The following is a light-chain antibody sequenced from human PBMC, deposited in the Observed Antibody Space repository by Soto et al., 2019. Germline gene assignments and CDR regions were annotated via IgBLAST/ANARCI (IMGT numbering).Light chain of an antibody. V-gene: IGKV1-5*01. J-gene: IGKJ1*01. CDR3: QHHNSYSQT. CDR1: QSISHY. CDR2: VAS. Sequence: DIQMTQSPPTLSASVGDRVTITCRASQSISHYLAWYHHMPGKAPKLLIYVASTLQSGVPSRVSGSGSGTEFTLTISSLQPDDFGTYFCQHHNSYSQTFGQGTKVEIK.